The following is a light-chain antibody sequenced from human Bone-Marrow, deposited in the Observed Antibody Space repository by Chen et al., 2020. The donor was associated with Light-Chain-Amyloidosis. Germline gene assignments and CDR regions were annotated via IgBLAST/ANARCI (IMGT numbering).Light chain of an antibody. CDR2: EVT. CDR3: SSYTITNTLV. CDR1: RSDVGGDNH. V-gene: IGLV2-14*01. Sequence: SALTQPASVSGSPGQSITISSTGTRSDVGGDNHVPWYQQHPDKAPKLLIYEVTNRPSWVPDRFSGSKSDNTASLTISGLQTEDEADYFCSSYTITNTLVFGSGTRVTVL. J-gene: IGLJ1*01.